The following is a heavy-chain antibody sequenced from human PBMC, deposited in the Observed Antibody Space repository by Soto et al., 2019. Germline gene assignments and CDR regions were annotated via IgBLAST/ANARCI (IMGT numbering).Heavy chain of an antibody. CDR1: GFTFSSYA. CDR3: AKALTVVRGLIYYGMDV. V-gene: IGHV3-23*01. CDR2: ITGSGGST. J-gene: IGHJ6*04. D-gene: IGHD3-10*01. Sequence: EVQLLESGGGLVQPGGSLRLSCAASGFTFSSYAMSWVRQSPGKGLTWVSVITGSGGSTYYADSVKGRFTISRDNSKNTLYLQMNSLRDEDTAVYYCAKALTVVRGLIYYGMDVWGNGTTVTVSS.